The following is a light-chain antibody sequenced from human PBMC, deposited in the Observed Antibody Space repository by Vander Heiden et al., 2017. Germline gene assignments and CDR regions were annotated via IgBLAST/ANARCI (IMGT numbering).Light chain of an antibody. V-gene: IGKV3-15*01. CDR3: QQYNSWPLYT. CDR1: QSVTSN. Sequence: VLPPSPARLSVSPGERATLSCRASQSVTSNIAWYQQKPGQAPRLLIYGASTRATGIPARFSGSGSGTEFTLTISSLQSEDFAVYYCQQYNSWPLYTFGQGTKLEIK. CDR2: GAS. J-gene: IGKJ2*01.